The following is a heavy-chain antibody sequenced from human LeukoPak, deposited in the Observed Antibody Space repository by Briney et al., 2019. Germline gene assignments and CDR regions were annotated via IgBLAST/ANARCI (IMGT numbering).Heavy chain of an antibody. J-gene: IGHJ3*02. Sequence: GESLKISCKGSGYSFTSYWIGWVRQMPGKGLEWMGIIYPGDSDTRYSPSFQGQVTISADKSISTAYLQWSSLKASDTATYYCARPGSSSWYSSLGAFDIWGQGTMVTVSS. D-gene: IGHD6-13*01. CDR3: ARPGSSSWYSSLGAFDI. CDR1: GYSFTSYW. CDR2: IYPGDSDT. V-gene: IGHV5-51*01.